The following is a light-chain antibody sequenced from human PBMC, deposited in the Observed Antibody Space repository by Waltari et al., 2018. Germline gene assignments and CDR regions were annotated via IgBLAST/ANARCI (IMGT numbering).Light chain of an antibody. J-gene: IGLJ1*01. CDR2: DVP. CDR1: RSAVGAYDY. V-gene: IGLV2-11*01. Sequence: QSALTQPRSVSGSPGQSVTISCTGTRSAVGAYDYVSWYPHRPGKAPKLIIYDVPTRPSGVPDRFSGSKSDNKASLTISGLQADDEADYYCCSYAGRYTNYVFGSGTKVTVL. CDR3: CSYAGRYTNYV.